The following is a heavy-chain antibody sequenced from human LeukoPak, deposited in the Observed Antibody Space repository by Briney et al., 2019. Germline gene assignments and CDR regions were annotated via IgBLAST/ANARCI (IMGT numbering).Heavy chain of an antibody. CDR3: ARVSSGWSYYFDH. CDR1: GYTFNNYG. CDR2: ISTYNGNT. Sequence: ASVKVSCKASGYTFNNYGIIWVRQAPGQGLEWMGWISTYNGNTNYAQNFQGRVTMTTDTSTSTAYMELRSLRSDDTAVYYCARVSSGWSYYFDHWGQETLVTVSS. V-gene: IGHV1-18*01. D-gene: IGHD6-19*01. J-gene: IGHJ4*02.